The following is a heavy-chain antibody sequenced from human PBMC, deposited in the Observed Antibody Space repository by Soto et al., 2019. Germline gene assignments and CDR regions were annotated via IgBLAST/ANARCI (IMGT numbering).Heavy chain of an antibody. D-gene: IGHD3-3*01. Sequence: ASVKVSCKASGYTFTGYYMHWVRQAPGQGLEWMGWINPNSGGTNYAQKFQGRVTMTRDTSISTAYMELSRLRSDDTAVYYCARGAYEGFLAWLPLPYYYGMDVWAQGTTVTVSS. CDR2: INPNSGGT. CDR1: GYTFTGYY. CDR3: ARGAYEGFLAWLPLPYYYGMDV. J-gene: IGHJ6*02. V-gene: IGHV1-2*02.